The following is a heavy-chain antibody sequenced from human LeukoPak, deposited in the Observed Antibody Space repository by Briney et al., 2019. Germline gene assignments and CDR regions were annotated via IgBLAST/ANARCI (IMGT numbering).Heavy chain of an antibody. D-gene: IGHD1-7*01. Sequence: GGSLRLSCAASGFTFSSYAMHWVRQAPGKGLEWVAVISYDGSNKYYADSVKGRFTISRDNSKNTLYLQMNSLRAEDTAVYYCARDGTTGSYFDYWGQGTLVTVSS. CDR3: ARDGTTGSYFDY. CDR1: GFTFSSYA. V-gene: IGHV3-30*01. J-gene: IGHJ4*02. CDR2: ISYDGSNK.